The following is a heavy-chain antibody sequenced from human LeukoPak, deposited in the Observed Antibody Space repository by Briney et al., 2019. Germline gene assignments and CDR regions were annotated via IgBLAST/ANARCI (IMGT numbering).Heavy chain of an antibody. J-gene: IGHJ4*02. CDR1: GFTFSSYA. CDR2: ISGSGGST. CDR3: AKYFPRFDDYSRWDNEYYFDY. Sequence: GASLRLSCEASGFTFSSYAMSWVRQAPGQGLEWVSAISGSGGSTYYADSVKGRFTISRDNSKNTLYLQMNSLRAEDTAVYYCAKYFPRFDDYSRWDNEYYFDYWGQGTLVTVSS. D-gene: IGHD4-11*01. V-gene: IGHV3-23*01.